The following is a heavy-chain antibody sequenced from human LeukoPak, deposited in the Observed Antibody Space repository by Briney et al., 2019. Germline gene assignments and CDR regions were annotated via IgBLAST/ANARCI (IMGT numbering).Heavy chain of an antibody. J-gene: IGHJ1*01. CDR2: IYHSGST. Sequence: SSETLSLTCTVSGGSISTYYWNWIRQPPGEGLEWIGYIYHSGSTNYNPSLQSRVTISVDTSKNQFSLNLNSVTAADTAVYYCARGGAARLHLQNWGQGTLVTVSS. D-gene: IGHD6-6*01. CDR1: GGSISTYY. V-gene: IGHV4-59*01. CDR3: ARGGAARLHLQN.